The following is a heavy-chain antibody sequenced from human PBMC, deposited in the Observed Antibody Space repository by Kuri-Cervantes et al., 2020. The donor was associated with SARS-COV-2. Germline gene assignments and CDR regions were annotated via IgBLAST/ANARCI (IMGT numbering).Heavy chain of an antibody. CDR2: IYYSGST. CDR3: ARRLKDGPPDY. CDR1: GGSVSSGSYY. J-gene: IGHJ4*02. Sequence: GSLSLTCTVSGGSVSSGSYYWSWIRQPPGKGLEWIGYIYYSGSTYYNPSLKSRVTIPVDTSKNQFSLKLSSVTAADTAVYYCARRLKDGPPDYWGQGTLVTVSS. V-gene: IGHV4-61*01.